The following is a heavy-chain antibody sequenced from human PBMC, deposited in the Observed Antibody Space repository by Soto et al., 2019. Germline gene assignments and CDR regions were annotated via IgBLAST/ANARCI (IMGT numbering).Heavy chain of an antibody. CDR3: ARDRRGSGSYSFAY. Sequence: QVQLQESGPGLVKPSGTLSLTSAVSGGSIRSNNWWSWVRQPPGRGLVWIGEIYHSGSTNYNPSLKSRVTISVDKSKNQFSLKLSSVTAADTAVYYCARDRRGSGSYSFAYWGQGTLVTVSS. J-gene: IGHJ4*02. D-gene: IGHD3-10*01. V-gene: IGHV4-4*02. CDR1: GGSIRSNNW. CDR2: IYHSGST.